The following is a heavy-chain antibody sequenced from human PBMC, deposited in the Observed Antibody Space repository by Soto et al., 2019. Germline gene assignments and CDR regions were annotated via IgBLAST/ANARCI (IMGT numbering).Heavy chain of an antibody. J-gene: IGHJ4*02. D-gene: IGHD2-21*02. CDR2: VNPSGGHT. CDR1: GDTFTDYY. CDR3: ARGRHVVVVTAALDY. Sequence: ASVKVSCKASGDTFTDYYIHWVRQAPGQGLEWMGTVNPSGGHTTYAQHFLGRVTMTRDTSTSTLYMELTSLTSDDTAIYYCARGRHVVVVTAALDYWGQGTLVTVSS. V-gene: IGHV1-46*01.